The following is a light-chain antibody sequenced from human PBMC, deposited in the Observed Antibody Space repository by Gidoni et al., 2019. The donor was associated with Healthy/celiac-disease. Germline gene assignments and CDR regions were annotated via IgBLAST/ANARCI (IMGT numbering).Light chain of an antibody. CDR3: QQSYSTPQT. J-gene: IGKJ1*01. CDR1: QSISSN. V-gene: IGKV1-39*01. CDR2: AAS. Sequence: DIQMPQSPSSLSASVGDRVTITCRASQSISSNLNWYQQNPGKAPKLLIYAASSLQSGVPSRFSGSGSETDFTLTISSLQPEDFATYYCQQSYSTPQTFGQGTKVEIK.